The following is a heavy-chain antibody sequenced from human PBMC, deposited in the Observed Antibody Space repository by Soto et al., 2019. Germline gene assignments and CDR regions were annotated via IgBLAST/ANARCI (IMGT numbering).Heavy chain of an antibody. V-gene: IGHV3-7*01. CDR1: GFTFSSYW. Sequence: PGGSLRLSCAASGFTFSSYWMSWVRQAPGKGLEWVANIKQDGSEKYYVDSVKGRFTISRDNAKNSLYLQMNSLRAEDTAVYYCARDTYDTAMVTGYYGMDVWGQGTTVTVSS. CDR2: IKQDGSEK. D-gene: IGHD5-18*01. CDR3: ARDTYDTAMVTGYYGMDV. J-gene: IGHJ6*02.